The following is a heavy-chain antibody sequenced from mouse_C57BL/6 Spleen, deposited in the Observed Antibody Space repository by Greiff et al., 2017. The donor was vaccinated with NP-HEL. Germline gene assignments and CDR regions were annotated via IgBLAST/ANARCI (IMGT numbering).Heavy chain of an antibody. CDR1: GYAFSSSW. J-gene: IGHJ2*01. Sequence: VQLVESGPELVKPGASVKISCKASGYAFSSSWMNWVKQRPGKGLEWIGRIYPGDGDTNYNGKFKGKATLTADKSSSTAYMQLSSLTSEDSAVYFCARDPYYYGSSYFDYWGQGTTLTVSS. CDR3: ARDPYYYGSSYFDY. V-gene: IGHV1-82*01. CDR2: IYPGDGDT. D-gene: IGHD1-1*01.